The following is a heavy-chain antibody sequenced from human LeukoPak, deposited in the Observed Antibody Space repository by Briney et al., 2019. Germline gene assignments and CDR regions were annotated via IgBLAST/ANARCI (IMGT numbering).Heavy chain of an antibody. Sequence: PSETLSLTCTVSGGSISSYYWSWIRQPPGKGLEWIGYIYYSGSTNYNPSLKSRVTISVDTSKNQFSLKLSSVTAADTAVYYCARGRELLRFRRYYFDYWGQGTLVTVSS. CDR3: ARGRELLRFRRYYFDY. CDR2: IYYSGST. V-gene: IGHV4-59*01. D-gene: IGHD1-26*01. CDR1: GGSISSYY. J-gene: IGHJ4*02.